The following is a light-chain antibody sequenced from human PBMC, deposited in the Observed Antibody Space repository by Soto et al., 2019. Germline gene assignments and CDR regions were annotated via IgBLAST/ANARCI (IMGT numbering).Light chain of an antibody. CDR1: SSDVGSNNR. J-gene: IGLJ1*01. V-gene: IGLV2-18*02. CDR3: NSYTNSSPYV. Sequence: QSALTQPPSVSGSPGQSVTITCTGTSSDVGSNNRISWYQQAPGTAPKVMIYEVNKRPSGVPERFSGSKSGNTASLTISGLQAEDEADYYCNSYTNSSPYVFGTGTQLTVL. CDR2: EVN.